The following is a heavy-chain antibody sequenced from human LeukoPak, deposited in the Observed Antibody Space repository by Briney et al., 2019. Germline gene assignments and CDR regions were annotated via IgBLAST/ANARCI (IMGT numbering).Heavy chain of an antibody. V-gene: IGHV1-8*01. Sequence: GASVKVSCKASGYTFTSYDINWVRHTPGQGLEWMGWMNPNSGNTGYAQKFQGRVTMTRDTSISTAYMELSSLRSEDTAVYYCARVTPDFWSGYRNYWGQGTLVTVSS. CDR1: GYTFTSYD. CDR2: MNPNSGNT. D-gene: IGHD3-3*01. CDR3: ARVTPDFWSGYRNY. J-gene: IGHJ4*02.